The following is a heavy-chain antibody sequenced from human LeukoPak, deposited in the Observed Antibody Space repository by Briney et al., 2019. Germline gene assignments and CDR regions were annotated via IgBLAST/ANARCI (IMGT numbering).Heavy chain of an antibody. V-gene: IGHV3-64*01. Sequence: PGGSLRLSCAASGFTFEDYAMHWVRQGPGKGLEYVSAISSNGGTTYYANSVKGRFTISRDNSKNTLYLQMGSLRAEDMAVYYCARSGGWGYFDYWGQGTLVTVSS. D-gene: IGHD3-16*01. CDR3: ARSGGWGYFDY. CDR2: ISSNGGTT. CDR1: GFTFEDYA. J-gene: IGHJ4*02.